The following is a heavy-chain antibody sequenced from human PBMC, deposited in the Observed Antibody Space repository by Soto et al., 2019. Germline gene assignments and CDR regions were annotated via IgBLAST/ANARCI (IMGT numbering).Heavy chain of an antibody. V-gene: IGHV1-18*01. CDR1: GYTFTNYG. CDR2: ISTYNGNT. CDR3: ARSSGKGDSSPYYFDF. J-gene: IGHJ4*02. D-gene: IGHD2-21*02. Sequence: QVQLVQSGAEVKKPGASVKVSCKASGYTFTNYGLSWVRQAPGQGLEWMGWISTYNGNTKYAQKLQGRVTMTTDTATTAVYMELSNLRSDDTAVYYCARSSGKGDSSPYYFDFWGQGTLVAVSS.